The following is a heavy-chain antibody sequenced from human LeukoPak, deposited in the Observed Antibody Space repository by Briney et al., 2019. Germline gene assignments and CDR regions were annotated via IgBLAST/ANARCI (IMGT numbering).Heavy chain of an antibody. V-gene: IGHV4-39*02. CDR2: IYYSGST. CDR1: GGSISSSSYY. Sequence: SETLSLTCTVSGGSISSSSYYWGWIRQPPGKGLEWIGSIYYSGSTYYNPSLKSRVTISVDTSKNQFSLKLSSVTAADTAVYYCARDRGYSYGHIGAFDIWGQGTMVTVSS. J-gene: IGHJ3*02. D-gene: IGHD5-18*01. CDR3: ARDRGYSYGHIGAFDI.